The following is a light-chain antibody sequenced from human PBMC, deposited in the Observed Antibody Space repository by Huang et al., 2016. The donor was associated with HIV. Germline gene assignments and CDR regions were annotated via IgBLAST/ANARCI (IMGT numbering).Light chain of an antibody. CDR2: GAS. J-gene: IGKJ3*01. Sequence: EIVMTQSPGTLSVSPGERATLSCRASESVGDNLAWYQQTPGPAPTLLSFGASARAAGIPARFSGGGSGTEFTLSISSLQSEDFAVYYCQQYNKWPKFTFGPGTRVDMK. CDR1: ESVGDN. V-gene: IGKV3-15*01. CDR3: QQYNKWPKFT.